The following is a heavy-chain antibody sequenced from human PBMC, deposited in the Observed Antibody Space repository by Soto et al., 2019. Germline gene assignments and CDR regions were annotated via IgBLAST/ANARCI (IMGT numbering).Heavy chain of an antibody. Sequence: QVQLVQSGDEVKKPGASVKVSCKASGYTFTNYGISWVRQASGQGLEWMGWISAYNGNTNYAQKLQGRVSMTTDTSTNTAYMELRSLKSDDTAVYYCARYWRGLRNPTGPDYWGQGTLVTVSS. CDR1: GYTFTNYG. CDR3: ARYWRGLRNPTGPDY. J-gene: IGHJ4*02. V-gene: IGHV1-18*01. CDR2: ISAYNGNT. D-gene: IGHD3-16*01.